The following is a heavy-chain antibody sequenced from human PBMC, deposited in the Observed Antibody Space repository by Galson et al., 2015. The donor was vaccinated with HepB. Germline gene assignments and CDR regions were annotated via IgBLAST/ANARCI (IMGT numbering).Heavy chain of an antibody. CDR2: ISPYNANT. D-gene: IGHD5-24*01. CDR3: ARGGMATIGGQTFDF. Sequence: SVKVSCKASGLTTYTINWVRQAPGQGLEWMGWISPYNANTNYARKFQGRVTMTTDTSTRTAYMELRSLRFDDTAMYYCARGGMATIGGQTFDFWGQGTLVTVAS. V-gene: IGHV1-18*01. CDR1: GLTTYT. J-gene: IGHJ4*02.